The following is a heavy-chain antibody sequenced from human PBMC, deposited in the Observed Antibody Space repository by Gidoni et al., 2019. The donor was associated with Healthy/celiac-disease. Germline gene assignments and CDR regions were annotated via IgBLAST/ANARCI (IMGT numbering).Heavy chain of an antibody. V-gene: IGHV3-73*02. CDR3: TRLYSSSGAY. CDR1: GFTLSGSA. J-gene: IGHJ4*02. CDR2: IRSKANSYAT. D-gene: IGHD6-13*01. Sequence: EVQLVESGGGLVQPGGSLQLPCAASGFTLSGSAMHWVRPASGKGLEWVGRIRSKANSYATAYAASVKGRFTISRDDSKNTAYLQMNSLKTEDTAVYYCTRLYSSSGAYWGQGTLVTVSS.